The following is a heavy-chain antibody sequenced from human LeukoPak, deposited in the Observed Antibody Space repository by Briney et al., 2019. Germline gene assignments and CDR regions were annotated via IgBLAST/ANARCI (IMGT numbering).Heavy chain of an antibody. D-gene: IGHD1-26*01. Sequence: GGSLRLSCAASGFTFDDYAMHWVRQAPGKGLEWVSGISWNSGSIGYADSVKGRFTISRDNAKNSLYLQMNSLRAEDTALYYCAKDNAYTEWELNPGAFDIWGQGTMVTVSS. CDR2: ISWNSGSI. CDR1: GFTFDDYA. CDR3: AKDNAYTEWELNPGAFDI. J-gene: IGHJ3*02. V-gene: IGHV3-9*01.